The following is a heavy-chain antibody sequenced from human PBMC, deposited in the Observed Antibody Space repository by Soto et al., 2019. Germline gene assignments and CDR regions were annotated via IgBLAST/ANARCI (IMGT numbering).Heavy chain of an antibody. CDR2: IKTDGSST. CDR1: GFTFSSYW. CDR3: TREKFDP. Sequence: GGSLRLSCAASGFTFSSYWMHWVRQAPGKGLVWVSRIKTDGSSTNYADSVKGRFTISRDNAKNILYLQMNSLRPEDTAVYYCTREKFDPWGQGTLVTVSS. V-gene: IGHV3-74*01. J-gene: IGHJ5*02.